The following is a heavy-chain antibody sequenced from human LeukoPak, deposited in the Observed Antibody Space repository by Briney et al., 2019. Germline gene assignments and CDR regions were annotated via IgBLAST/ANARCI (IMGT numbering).Heavy chain of an antibody. Sequence: SETLSLTCTVSGGSISSYYWSWIRQPPGKGLEWIGYIYYSGSTNYNPSLKSQVTISVDTSKNQFSLKLSSVTAADTAVYYCARAYSSGWYERRYYFDYWGQGTLVTVSS. CDR2: IYYSGST. D-gene: IGHD6-19*01. V-gene: IGHV4-59*08. CDR3: ARAYSSGWYERRYYFDY. J-gene: IGHJ4*02. CDR1: GGSISSYY.